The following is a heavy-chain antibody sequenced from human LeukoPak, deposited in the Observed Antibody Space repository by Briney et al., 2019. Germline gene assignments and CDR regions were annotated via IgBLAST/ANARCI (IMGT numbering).Heavy chain of an antibody. V-gene: IGHV3-23*01. Sequence: GGSLRLSCAASGFTFSSYAMSWVRQAPGKGLEWVSAISGSGGSTYYADSVKGRFTISRDNSKNTLYLQMNSLRAEDTAVYYCAKDLGGDYYDSSGYSDYWGQGTLVTVSS. J-gene: IGHJ4*02. CDR3: AKDLGGDYYDSSGYSDY. CDR1: GFTFSSYA. D-gene: IGHD3-22*01. CDR2: ISGSGGST.